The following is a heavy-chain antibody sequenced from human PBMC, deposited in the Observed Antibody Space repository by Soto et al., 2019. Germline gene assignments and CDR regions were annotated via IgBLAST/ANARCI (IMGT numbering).Heavy chain of an antibody. V-gene: IGHV4-39*01. CDR1: GASISGSSYY. CDR3: ARQPYRSVAAMV. Sequence: SETLSLTCTVSGASISGSSYYWGWIRQAPGKGLEWIGNVYDSGTTNYNPSLKSRGTISVDTSNNQFSLKLSSVTAADTAVYYCARQPYRSVAAMVWGQGTQVT. D-gene: IGHD6-6*01. J-gene: IGHJ4*02. CDR2: VYDSGTT.